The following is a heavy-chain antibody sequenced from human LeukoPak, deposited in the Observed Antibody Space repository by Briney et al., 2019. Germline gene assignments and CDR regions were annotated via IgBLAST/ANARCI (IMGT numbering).Heavy chain of an antibody. V-gene: IGHV3-15*01. CDR1: GFTFSNAW. D-gene: IGHD2-15*01. CDR2: IKSKTDGGTT. Sequence: PGGSLRLSCAASGFTFSNAWMSWVRQAPGKGLEWVGRIKSKTDGGTTDYAAPVKGRFTISRDDSKNTLYLQMNSLKTEDTAVYYCTTKREIFYYGMDVWGQGTTVTVSS. J-gene: IGHJ6*02. CDR3: TTKREIFYYGMDV.